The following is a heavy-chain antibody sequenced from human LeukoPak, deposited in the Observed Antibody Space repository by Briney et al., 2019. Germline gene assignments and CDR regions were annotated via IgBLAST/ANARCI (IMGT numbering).Heavy chain of an antibody. CDR1: GFTFSSYA. D-gene: IGHD3-10*01. J-gene: IGHJ4*02. Sequence: GGSLRLSCSASGFTFSSYAMDWVRQAPGKGLEYVSAISSNGGGTYYADSVKGRFTISRDNSKNTLYLQMSSLRPEDTAVYYCVKDKVYYYGSGSYSDYWGQGTLATVSS. CDR3: VKDKVYYYGSGSYSDY. V-gene: IGHV3-64D*09. CDR2: ISSNGGGT.